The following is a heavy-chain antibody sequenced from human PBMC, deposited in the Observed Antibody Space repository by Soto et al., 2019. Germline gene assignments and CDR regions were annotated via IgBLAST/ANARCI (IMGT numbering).Heavy chain of an antibody. D-gene: IGHD1-1*01. CDR3: ARSEMTYNWND. J-gene: IGHJ4*02. CDR1: GFTFRGDA. V-gene: IGHV3-23*01. CDR2: ISGSGEMT. Sequence: EVQLLESGGDLVQPGGSLRLACAASGFTFRGDAMSWVRQAPGKGPEWVSSISGSGEMTHYAESVKGRFTISRDNSKNTLYLQMESLRAEDTALYYCARSEMTYNWNDWGQGTLVTVSS.